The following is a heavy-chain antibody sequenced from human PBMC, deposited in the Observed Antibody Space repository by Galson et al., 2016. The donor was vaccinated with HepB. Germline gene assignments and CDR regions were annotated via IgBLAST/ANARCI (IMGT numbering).Heavy chain of an antibody. V-gene: IGHV4-39*01. J-gene: IGHJ5*02. CDR3: ARQILGFSIPFDP. Sequence: SETLSLTCSVSGGSISSSSYYWGWIRQPPGKGLEWIGSLYYSGSTHYNPSLQSRVTMSADTSKSQFSLKLTSVTAADTAVYYCARQILGFSIPFDPWGRGTLVTVSS. CDR2: LYYSGST. D-gene: IGHD2/OR15-2a*01. CDR1: GGSISSSSYY.